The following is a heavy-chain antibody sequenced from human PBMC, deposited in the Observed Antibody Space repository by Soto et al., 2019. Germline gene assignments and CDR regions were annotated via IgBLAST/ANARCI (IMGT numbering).Heavy chain of an antibody. CDR1: GGSISSNY. J-gene: IGHJ6*02. CDR2: IYYSGST. D-gene: IGHD6-6*01. Sequence: SETLSLTCTVSGGSISSNYWSWIRQPPGKGLEWIGYIYYSGSTNYNPSLKSRVTISVDTSKNQFSLKLSSVTAADTAVYYCARDFWAARGGYYYYYGMDVWGQGTTVTVSS. V-gene: IGHV4-59*01. CDR3: ARDFWAARGGYYYYYGMDV.